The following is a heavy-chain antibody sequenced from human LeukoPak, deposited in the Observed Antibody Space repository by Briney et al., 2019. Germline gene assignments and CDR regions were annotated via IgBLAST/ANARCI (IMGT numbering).Heavy chain of an antibody. D-gene: IGHD2-8*01. CDR3: ASLSCTNGVCYTFDY. V-gene: IGHV4-38-2*02. Sequence: SETLSLTCTVSGYSISSGYYWGWIRQPPGKGLEWIGSIYHSGSTNYNPSLKSRVTISVDTSKNQFSLKLSSVTAADTAVYYCASLSCTNGVCYTFDYWGQGTLVTVSS. CDR2: IYHSGST. J-gene: IGHJ4*02. CDR1: GYSISSGYY.